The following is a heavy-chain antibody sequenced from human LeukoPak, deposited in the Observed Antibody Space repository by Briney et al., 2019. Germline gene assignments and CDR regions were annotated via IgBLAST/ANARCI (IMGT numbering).Heavy chain of an antibody. V-gene: IGHV4-4*07. CDR1: GGSISSYY. CDR3: ARDLVSTGCYYYYYMDV. J-gene: IGHJ6*03. CDR2: IYTSGST. D-gene: IGHD1-14*01. Sequence: PSETLSLTCTVSGGSISSYYWSWIRQPAGKGLEWIGRIYTSGSTNYNPSLKSRVTMSVDTSKNQFSLKLSSVTAADTAVYYCARDLVSTGCYYYYYMDVWGKGTTVTVSS.